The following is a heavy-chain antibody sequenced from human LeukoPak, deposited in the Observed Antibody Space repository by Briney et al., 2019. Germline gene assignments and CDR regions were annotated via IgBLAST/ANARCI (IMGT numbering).Heavy chain of an antibody. V-gene: IGHV3-53*01. Sequence: GGSLRLSCAASGFTFSSHWMHWVRQAPGKGLEWVSVLYSDGRTYYADSVKGRFTISRDTSKNTLYLQVNSLRAEDTAVYYCARGGGYYPIDYWGQGTLVTVSS. CDR2: LYSDGRT. CDR3: ARGGGYYPIDY. D-gene: IGHD2-15*01. J-gene: IGHJ4*02. CDR1: GFTFSSHW.